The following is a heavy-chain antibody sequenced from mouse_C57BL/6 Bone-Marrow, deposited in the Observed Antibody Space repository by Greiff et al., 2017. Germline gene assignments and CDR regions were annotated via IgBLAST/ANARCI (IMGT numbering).Heavy chain of an antibody. CDR3: ERARGDGYYVNY. CDR1: GYTFTSYW. CDR2: IHPNSGST. V-gene: IGHV1-64*01. D-gene: IGHD2-3*01. Sequence: VQLQQSGAELVKPGASVKLSCKASGYTFTSYWMHWVKQRPGQGLEWIGMIHPNSGSTNYNEKVKSKATLTVDKSSSTAYMQLSSLTSEDAAVYYSERARGDGYYVNYWGQGTTLTVSS. J-gene: IGHJ2*01.